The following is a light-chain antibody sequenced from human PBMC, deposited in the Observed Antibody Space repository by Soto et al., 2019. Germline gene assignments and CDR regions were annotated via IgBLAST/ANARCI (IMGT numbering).Light chain of an antibody. Sequence: DIQMTQSPSTLSASVGDRVTITCRASQSISSWLAWYQQKPGKAPKLLIYDASSLESGVPSRFSGSGSGTEFTLTLRSLQPDDFASYYCQQLGTFGQGTKVEIK. CDR1: QSISSW. CDR3: QQLGT. V-gene: IGKV1-5*01. J-gene: IGKJ1*01. CDR2: DAS.